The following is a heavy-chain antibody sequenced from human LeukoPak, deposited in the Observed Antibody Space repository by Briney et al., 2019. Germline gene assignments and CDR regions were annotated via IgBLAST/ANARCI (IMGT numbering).Heavy chain of an antibody. V-gene: IGHV1-18*01. CDR1: GYTFTSYG. D-gene: IGHD3-22*01. CDR2: ISAYNGNT. J-gene: IGHJ4*02. Sequence: ASVKVSCKASGYTFTSYGISWVRQAPGQGLEWMGWISAYNGNTNYAQKLQGRVTMTTDTSTSTAYMELRSLRSDDTAVYYCAREGGDDSSGYYFPYYFDYWGQGTLVTVSS. CDR3: AREGGDDSSGYYFPYYFDY.